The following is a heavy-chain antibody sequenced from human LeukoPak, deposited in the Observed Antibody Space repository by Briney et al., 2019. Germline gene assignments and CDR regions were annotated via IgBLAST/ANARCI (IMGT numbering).Heavy chain of an antibody. D-gene: IGHD5-12*01. Sequence: SETLSLTCAVYGGSFSGYYWTWIRQPPGKGLEWIGEINHSGGTNYNPSLKSRVTISADTSKNQFSLKMRSVTAADTAVYYCARARETVAIDYWGQGTLVTVSS. V-gene: IGHV4-34*01. CDR1: GGSFSGYY. CDR3: ARARETVAIDY. CDR2: INHSGGT. J-gene: IGHJ4*02.